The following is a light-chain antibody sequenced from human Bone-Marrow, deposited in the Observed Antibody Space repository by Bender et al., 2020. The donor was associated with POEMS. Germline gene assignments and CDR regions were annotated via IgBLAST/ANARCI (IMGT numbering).Light chain of an antibody. CDR2: EVR. CDR1: SSDVGGSDY. CDR3: CSYTTGNTYV. V-gene: IGLV2-14*01. Sequence: QSALTQPASVSGAPGQSITISCTGTSSDVGGSDYVSWYQHVPGKAPKLMIFEVRTRPSGLSTRFSGSKSGNPASLTISGLQAEDEADYYCSYTTGNTYVFGTGTKVTVL. J-gene: IGLJ1*01.